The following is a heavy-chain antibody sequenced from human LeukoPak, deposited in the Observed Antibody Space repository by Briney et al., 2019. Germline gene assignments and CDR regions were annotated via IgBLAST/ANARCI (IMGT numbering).Heavy chain of an antibody. CDR3: ARDTRDAFDI. V-gene: IGHV4-61*02. J-gene: IGHJ3*02. CDR2: IYTSGSS. Sequence: SETLSLTFTVSGGSISSGSYYWSWIRQPAGKGLEWIGRIYTSGSSNYNPSLKSRVTISLDTSKNQFSLKLRSVTAADTAVYYCARDTRDAFDIWGQGTMVTVSS. CDR1: GGSISSGSYY.